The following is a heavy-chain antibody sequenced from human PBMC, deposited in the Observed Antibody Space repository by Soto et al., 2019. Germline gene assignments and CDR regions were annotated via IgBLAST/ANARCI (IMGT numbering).Heavy chain of an antibody. V-gene: IGHV1-2*02. Sequence: QVQLVQSGAEVKKPGASVKVSCRASGYTFTRYSVHWVRQAPGQDLEWMGWINPNTGGTRFARKFEGRVTLTTAPSVRTVYMEVRSLRSDDTAIFYCSVYFDDLQEAAFWGQGTLVTVTS. CDR1: GYTFTRYS. CDR2: INPNTGGT. J-gene: IGHJ4*02. CDR3: SVYFDDLQEAAF. D-gene: IGHD3-3*01.